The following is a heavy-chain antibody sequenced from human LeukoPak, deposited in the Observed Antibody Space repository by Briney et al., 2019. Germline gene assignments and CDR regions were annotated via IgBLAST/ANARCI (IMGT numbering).Heavy chain of an antibody. J-gene: IGHJ4*02. CDR2: INPNSGGT. D-gene: IGHD5-18*01. CDR3: ARVSNTGIQLWSPIFDY. V-gene: IGHV1-2*06. CDR1: GYTFTGYY. Sequence: ASVKVSCKASGYTFTGYYMHWVRQAPGQGLEWMGRINPNSGGTNYAQKFQGRVTMTRDTSISTAYMELSRLRSDNTALYYCARVSNTGIQLWSPIFDYWGQGTLVTVSS.